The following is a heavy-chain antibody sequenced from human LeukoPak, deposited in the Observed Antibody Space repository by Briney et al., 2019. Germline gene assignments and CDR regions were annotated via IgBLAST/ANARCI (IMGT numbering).Heavy chain of an antibody. J-gene: IGHJ4*02. D-gene: IGHD5-12*01. Sequence: PGGSLRLSCAAAGFTFSDYYMTWIRQAPGKGLEWISYISGSGTNIYHADSVKGRFTVSRDNAKNSLYLQMNSLRAEDTAVYYCARARSIVATGLFDYWGQGTLVTVSP. V-gene: IGHV3-11*01. CDR2: ISGSGTNI. CDR1: GFTFSDYY. CDR3: ARARSIVATGLFDY.